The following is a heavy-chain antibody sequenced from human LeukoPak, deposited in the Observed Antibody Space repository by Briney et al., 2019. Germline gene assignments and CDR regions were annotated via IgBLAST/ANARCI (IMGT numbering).Heavy chain of an antibody. V-gene: IGHV4-39*01. D-gene: IGHD1-26*01. CDR2: IYYSGST. J-gene: IGHJ3*02. CDR3: ARRGRFDAFDI. Sequence: SETLSLTCTVSGGSISSYYWSWIRQPPGKGLEWIGSIYYSGSTYYNPSLKSRVTISVDTSKNQFSLKLSSVTAADTAVYYCARRGRFDAFDIWGQGTMVTVSS. CDR1: GGSISSYY.